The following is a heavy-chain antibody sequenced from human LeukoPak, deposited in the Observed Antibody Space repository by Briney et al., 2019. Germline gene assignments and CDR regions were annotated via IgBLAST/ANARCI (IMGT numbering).Heavy chain of an antibody. J-gene: IGHJ6*04. Sequence: ASVKVSFKASGYTFTSYYMHWVRQAPGQGLEWMGIINPSGGSTSYAQKFQGRVTMTRDTSTSTVYMELSSLRSEDTAVYYCARACGYSYGYGYYYGMDVWGKGTTVTVSS. CDR1: GYTFTSYY. V-gene: IGHV1-46*01. D-gene: IGHD5-18*01. CDR3: ARACGYSYGYGYYYGMDV. CDR2: INPSGGST.